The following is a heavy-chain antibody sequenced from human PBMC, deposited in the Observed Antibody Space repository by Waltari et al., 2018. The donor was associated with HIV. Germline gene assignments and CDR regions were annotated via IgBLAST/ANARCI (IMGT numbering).Heavy chain of an antibody. V-gene: IGHV4-34*01. CDR1: GGSFSGYY. CDR2: INHSGST. CDR3: ARGGCSSTSCYEGWFDP. D-gene: IGHD2-2*01. J-gene: IGHJ5*02. Sequence: QVQLQQWGAGLLKPSETLSLTCAVHGGSFSGYYWSWIRQPPGKGLEWIGEINHSGSTNYNPSLKSRVTISVDTSKNQFSLKLSSVTAADTAVYYCARGGCSSTSCYEGWFDPWGQGTLVTVSS.